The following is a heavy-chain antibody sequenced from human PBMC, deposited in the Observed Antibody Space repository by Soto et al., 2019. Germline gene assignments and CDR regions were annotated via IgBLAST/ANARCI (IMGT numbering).Heavy chain of an antibody. CDR1: GYTFTGYA. J-gene: IGHJ4*02. V-gene: IGHV1-3*01. CDR3: ARDLAYIREY. D-gene: IGHD3-10*01. CDR2: INAGNGNT. Sequence: ASVKVSCKASGYTFTGYAMHWVRQAPGQRLEWMGWINAGNGNTKYSQKFQGRVTITKETSASTAYMEVRNLRSDDTAVYYCARDLAYIREYWGQGTLVTVSS.